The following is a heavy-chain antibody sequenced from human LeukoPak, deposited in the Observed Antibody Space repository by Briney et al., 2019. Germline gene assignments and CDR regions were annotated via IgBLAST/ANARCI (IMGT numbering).Heavy chain of an antibody. D-gene: IGHD6-13*01. CDR1: GFTFSDYY. J-gene: IGHJ5*02. Sequence: PGGSLTLSCVASGFTFSDYYMSWIRQAPGKGLEWVSYISSSSSYTNYADSVKGRFTISRDNAKNSLYLQMNSLRAEDTAVYYCARWGLAAVGPREFDPWGQGTLVTVSS. CDR3: ARWGLAAVGPREFDP. V-gene: IGHV3-11*06. CDR2: ISSSSSYT.